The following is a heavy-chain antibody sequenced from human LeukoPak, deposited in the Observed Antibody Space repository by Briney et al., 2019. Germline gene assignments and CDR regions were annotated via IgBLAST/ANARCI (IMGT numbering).Heavy chain of an antibody. CDR2: IHYSGST. V-gene: IGHV4-39*01. CDR1: GGSISSSSYY. D-gene: IGHD4-17*01. CDR3: ARQTYYGDYAPWYFGY. Sequence: SETLSLTCTVSGGSISSSSYYWGWIRQSPGKGLEWIGSIHYSGSTYYNPSLKSRVTISVDTSKNQFSLKLSSVTAADTAVYYCARQTYYGDYAPWYFGYWGQGTLVTVSS. J-gene: IGHJ4*02.